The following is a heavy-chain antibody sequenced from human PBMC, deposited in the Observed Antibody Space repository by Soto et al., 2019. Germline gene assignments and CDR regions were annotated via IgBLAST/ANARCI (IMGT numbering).Heavy chain of an antibody. CDR3: ARSGFVVGVTEDNDGMDV. J-gene: IGHJ6*02. V-gene: IGHV1-69*12. D-gene: IGHD2-21*02. CDR1: GGTFSNSP. CDR2: VIPVFKTA. Sequence: QVQLVQSGAEVKKPGSSVKVSCKSSGGTFSNSPISWVRQAPGPGLEWVGGVIPVFKTANYAQKFQGRVTITADESTNTDYMGLSSLRAGDTAVYYWARSGFVVGVTEDNDGMDVWGQGTTVTVSS.